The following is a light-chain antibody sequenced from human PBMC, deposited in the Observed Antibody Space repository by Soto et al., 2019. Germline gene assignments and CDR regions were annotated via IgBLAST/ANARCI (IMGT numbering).Light chain of an antibody. CDR2: DVS. J-gene: IGKJ5*01. V-gene: IGKV1-13*02. CDR1: QDIRGA. Sequence: AIQVTQSPSSLSASVGDRVTITCRASQDIRGALAWYQQKPGKAPKLLIYDVSTLESGVPSRFSGSGSGTEFTLPISILQPEDFGTYLCQQFNSYPITFGHGTRLEIK. CDR3: QQFNSYPIT.